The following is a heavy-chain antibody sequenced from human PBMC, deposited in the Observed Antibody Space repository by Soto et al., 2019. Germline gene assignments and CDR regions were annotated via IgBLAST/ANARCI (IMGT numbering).Heavy chain of an antibody. CDR2: IYYSGST. V-gene: IGHV4-59*01. J-gene: IGHJ4*02. CDR1: GGSISSYY. Sequence: PSETLSLTCTVSGGSISSYYWSWIRQPPGKGLEWIGYIYYSGSTNYNPSLKSRVTISVDTSKNQFSLKLSSVTAADTAVYYCARAGDWYYFDYRGQGTLVTVSS. CDR3: ARAGDWYYFDY. D-gene: IGHD3-16*01.